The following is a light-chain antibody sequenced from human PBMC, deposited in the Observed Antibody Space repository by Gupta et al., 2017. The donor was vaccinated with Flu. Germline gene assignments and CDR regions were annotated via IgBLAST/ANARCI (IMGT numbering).Light chain of an antibody. CDR2: ATS. V-gene: IGKV1-39*01. J-gene: IGKJ4*02. CDR3: PQSHTLPCT. CDR1: QNINTF. Sequence: PSSRSASVGDRVTITCRASQNINTFLNWYQHKPGKAPNLLIYATSNFQSGVPSRFSGSGYGTDFTLTIENLQPEDFATYYCPQSHTLPCTFGRGTKVEIK.